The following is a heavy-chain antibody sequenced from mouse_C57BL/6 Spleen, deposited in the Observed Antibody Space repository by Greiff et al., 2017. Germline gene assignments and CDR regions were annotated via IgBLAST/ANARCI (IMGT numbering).Heavy chain of an antibody. V-gene: IGHV5-17*01. CDR1: GFTFSDYG. CDR3: ARPPSTVVAGAMDY. Sequence: DVKLVESGGGLVKPGGSLKLSCAASGFTFSDYGMHWVRQAPEKGLEWVAYISSGSSTIYYADTVKGRFTISRDNAKNTLFLQMTSLRSEDTAMYYCARPPSTVVAGAMDYWGQGTSVTVSS. J-gene: IGHJ4*01. CDR2: ISSGSSTI. D-gene: IGHD1-1*01.